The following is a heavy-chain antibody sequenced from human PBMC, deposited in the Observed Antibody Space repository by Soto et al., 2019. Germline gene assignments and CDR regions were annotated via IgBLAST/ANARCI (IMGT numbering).Heavy chain of an antibody. V-gene: IGHV1-18*01. CDR1: GYTFTSYG. CDR2: ISAYNGNT. J-gene: IGHJ6*02. CDR3: ARDRRLLYYGEYGGGYRPGVWYV. Sequence: GASVKVSCKASGYTFTSYGISWVRQAPGQGLEWMGWISAYNGNTNYAQKLQGRVTMTTDTSTSTAYMELRSLRSDDTAVYYCARDRRLLYYGEYGGGYRPGVWYVWGQGATVPVAS. D-gene: IGHD2-21*01.